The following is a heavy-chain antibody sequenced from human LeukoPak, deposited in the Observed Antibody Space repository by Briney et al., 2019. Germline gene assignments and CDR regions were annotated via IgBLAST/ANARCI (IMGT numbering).Heavy chain of an antibody. CDR1: GFTFDDYA. CDR2: ISWNSGSI. CDR3: AKDSGYSSSWSRNWFDP. D-gene: IGHD6-13*01. J-gene: IGHJ5*02. Sequence: GRSLRLSCAASGFTFDDYAMHWVRQAPGKGLEWVSGISWNSGSIGYADSVKGRFTISRDNAKNSLYLQMNSLRAEDTALYYCAKDSGYSSSWSRNWFDPWGQGTLVTVS. V-gene: IGHV3-9*01.